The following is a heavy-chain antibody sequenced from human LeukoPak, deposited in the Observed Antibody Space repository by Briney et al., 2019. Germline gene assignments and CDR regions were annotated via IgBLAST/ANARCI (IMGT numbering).Heavy chain of an antibody. CDR3: ARDWYYDSSGYPAIYGMDV. D-gene: IGHD3-22*01. V-gene: IGHV3-9*01. Sequence: AGGSLRLSCAAAGFTFDDYAMHWVRQVAGKGLEWVSGISWNSGNIGYADSVKGRFTISRDNAKNSLYLQMNSLRAEDTAVYYCARDWYYDSSGYPAIYGMDVWGQGTTVTVSS. CDR1: GFTFDDYA. CDR2: ISWNSGNI. J-gene: IGHJ6*02.